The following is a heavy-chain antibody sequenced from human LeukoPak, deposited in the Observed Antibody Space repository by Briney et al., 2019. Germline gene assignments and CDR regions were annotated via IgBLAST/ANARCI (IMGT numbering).Heavy chain of an antibody. V-gene: IGHV3-48*01. J-gene: IGHJ4*02. CDR1: GFTFSRDS. D-gene: IGHD2-21*01. CDR3: VRDNPRCCGVIPANIDDY. CDR2: INGGGSPI. Sequence: GGSLRLSFAASGFTFSRDSMNWVRQAPGKGLEWVSYINGGGSPIFYADSVRGRFTISRDNAKNSLHLQMNSLRAEDTAVYYCVRDNPRCCGVIPANIDDYWGQGTLVTVSS.